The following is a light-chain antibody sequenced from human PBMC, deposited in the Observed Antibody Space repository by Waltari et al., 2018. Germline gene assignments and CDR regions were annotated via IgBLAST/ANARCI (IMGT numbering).Light chain of an antibody. CDR3: STWDGSLTGVV. V-gene: IGLV1-44*01. CDR2: NNN. CDR1: SSTIGSNT. Sequence: QSVLTQPPSASGTPGQTVTISCSGSSSTIGSNTVNWYQHLPGTAPKLLIYNNNQRPSGVPDRFSGSKSGTSASLALSGLQSDDEAHYYCSTWDGSLTGVVFGGGTKLTVL. J-gene: IGLJ3*02.